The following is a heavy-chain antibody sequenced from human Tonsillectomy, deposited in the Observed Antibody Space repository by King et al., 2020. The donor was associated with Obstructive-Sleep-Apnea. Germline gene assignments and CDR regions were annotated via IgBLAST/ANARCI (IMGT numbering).Heavy chain of an antibody. CDR1: GFTFSSYG. J-gene: IGHJ4*02. Sequence: VQLVESGGGVVQPGRSLRLSCEASGFTFSSYGMHWVRQAPGKGLEWVSFIRYDGNNKYYAGSVKGRFTISRDNPKNTLYLQMDDLRTEDTAGYYCAKDAAITGTLDYWGQGILVTVSS. CDR3: AKDAAITGTLDY. V-gene: IGHV3-30*02. CDR2: IRYDGNNK. D-gene: IGHD1-7*01.